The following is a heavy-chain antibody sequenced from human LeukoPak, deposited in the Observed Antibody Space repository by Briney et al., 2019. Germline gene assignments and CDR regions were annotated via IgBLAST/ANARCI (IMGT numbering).Heavy chain of an antibody. CDR2: IYYSGST. D-gene: IGHD3-10*01. V-gene: IGHV4-59*01. CDR1: GGSISSYY. Sequence: SETLSLTCTVSGGSISSYYWSWIRQPPGKGLEWIGYIYYSGSTNYNPSLKSRVTISVDTSKNQFSLKLSSVTAADTAVYYCARVPYYYGSGSYYPIRGQGTMVTVSS. J-gene: IGHJ3*02. CDR3: ARVPYYYGSGSYYPI.